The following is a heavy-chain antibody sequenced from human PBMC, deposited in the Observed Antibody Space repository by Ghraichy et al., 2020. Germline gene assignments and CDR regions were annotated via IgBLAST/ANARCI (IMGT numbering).Heavy chain of an antibody. CDR2: ISSSGSTI. D-gene: IGHD3-22*01. CDR3: ARALMTYYYDSSGSGVAFDI. Sequence: GALRLSCAASGFTFSAYYMSWIRQAPGKGLEWVSYISSSGSTIYYADSVKGRFTISRDNAKNSLYLKMNSLRAEDTAVYYCARALMTYYYDSSGSGVAFDIWGQGTMVTVSS. V-gene: IGHV3-11*04. CDR1: GFTFSAYY. J-gene: IGHJ3*02.